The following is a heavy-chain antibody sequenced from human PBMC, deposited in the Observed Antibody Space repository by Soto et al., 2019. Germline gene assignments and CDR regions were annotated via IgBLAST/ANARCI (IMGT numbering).Heavy chain of an antibody. V-gene: IGHV3-53*01. Sequence: GGSLRLSCAASGFTVSSKYMSWVRQAPGKGLEWVSVIYSDGSTYYADSVKGRFTISRDNSKNTLYLQMNSLRAEDTAVYYCATERGPTYYFDYWGQGTLVTVSS. J-gene: IGHJ4*02. D-gene: IGHD2-21*01. CDR3: ATERGPTYYFDY. CDR2: IYSDGST. CDR1: GFTVSSKY.